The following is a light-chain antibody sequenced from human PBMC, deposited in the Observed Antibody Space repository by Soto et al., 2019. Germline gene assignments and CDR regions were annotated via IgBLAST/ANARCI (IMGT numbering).Light chain of an antibody. Sequence: EVLMTQSPDTLYVSPGERVTLSCRASQSISDKLAWYQQKPGQGPRLLVYRGSIRTLGIPARFSGSESGTEFTLTISSLQSDDFAGYYCQQYNTWPITFAKGHDWRL. CDR1: QSISDK. J-gene: IGKJ5*01. CDR2: RGS. CDR3: QQYNTWPIT. V-gene: IGKV3-15*01.